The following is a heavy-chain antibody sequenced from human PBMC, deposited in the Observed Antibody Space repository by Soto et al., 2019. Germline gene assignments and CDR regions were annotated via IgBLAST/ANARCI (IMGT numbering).Heavy chain of an antibody. V-gene: IGHV1-2*04. CDR3: ARERADCSGGSCYPDFDY. J-gene: IGHJ4*02. Sequence: ASVKVSCKASGYTFTGYYMHWVRQAPGQGLEWMGWINPNSGGTNYAQKFQGWVTMTRDTSISTAYMELSRLRSDDTAVYYCARERADCSGGSCYPDFDYWGQGTLVTVSS. CDR2: INPNSGGT. CDR1: GYTFTGYY. D-gene: IGHD2-15*01.